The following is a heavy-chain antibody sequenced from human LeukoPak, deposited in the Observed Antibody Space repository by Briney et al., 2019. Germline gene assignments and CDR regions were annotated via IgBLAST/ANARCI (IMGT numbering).Heavy chain of an antibody. D-gene: IGHD3-10*01. V-gene: IGHV4-34*01. CDR1: GGSFSGYY. Sequence: SETPSLTCAVYGGSFSGYYWSWIRQPPGKGLEWIGEVNHSGGTNYNPSLKSRVTISVDTSKNQFSLKLNSVTAADTSVYYCARGLTGSRRYFDSWGQGTLVTVSS. CDR2: VNHSGGT. CDR3: ARGLTGSRRYFDS. J-gene: IGHJ4*02.